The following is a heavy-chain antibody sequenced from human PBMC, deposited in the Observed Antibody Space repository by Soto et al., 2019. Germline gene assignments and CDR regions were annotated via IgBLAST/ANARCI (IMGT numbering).Heavy chain of an antibody. V-gene: IGHV1-18*04. Sequence: ASVKVSCKTSGYTFTNYYMHWVRQAPGQGLEWMGWISAYNGNTNYAQKLQGRVTMTTDTSTSTAYMELRSLRSDDTAVYYCARTGYYGSGSVYYYYGMDVWGQGTTVTVSS. CDR1: GYTFTNYY. CDR3: ARTGYYGSGSVYYYYGMDV. D-gene: IGHD3-10*01. CDR2: ISAYNGNT. J-gene: IGHJ6*02.